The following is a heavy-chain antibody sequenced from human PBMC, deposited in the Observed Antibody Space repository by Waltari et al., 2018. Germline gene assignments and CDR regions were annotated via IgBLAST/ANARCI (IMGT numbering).Heavy chain of an antibody. J-gene: IGHJ3*01. D-gene: IGHD2-2*03. CDR2: IDMDERTT. CDR3: TRVEVGSAGTFDV. CDR1: GFPLINSW. Sequence: EVQLVESGGGLVQPGGSLRLSCSASGFPLINSWMHCVRPAPGKGLVGGSRIDMDERTTSYADSVKGRFTISRDNAKNTVYLQMDFLRDEDTAMYHCTRVEVGSAGTFDVWGQGTMVTVSS. V-gene: IGHV3-74*01.